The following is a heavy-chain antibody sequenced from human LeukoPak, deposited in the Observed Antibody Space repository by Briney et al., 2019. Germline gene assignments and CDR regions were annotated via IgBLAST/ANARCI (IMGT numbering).Heavy chain of an antibody. CDR3: AKEAPYCGGDCYGVFDY. J-gene: IGHJ4*02. Sequence: GGSLRLSCAASGFTFRNYVISWVRQAPGKGLEWVSGISGSGVTAYYTDSVKGRFTISRDSSKNTLYLQMNSLRADDTAVYYCAKEAPYCGGDCYGVFDYWGQGNLVTVSS. CDR2: ISGSGVTA. D-gene: IGHD2-21*02. CDR1: GFTFRNYV. V-gene: IGHV3-23*01.